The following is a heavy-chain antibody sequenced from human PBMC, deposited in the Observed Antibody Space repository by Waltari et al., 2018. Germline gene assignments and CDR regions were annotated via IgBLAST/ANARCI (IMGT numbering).Heavy chain of an antibody. J-gene: IGHJ4*02. CDR2: IKQEGSEK. V-gene: IGHV3-7*01. CDR3: ARESVGGSPYFDY. D-gene: IGHD3-16*01. CDR1: GFTFSSYW. Sequence: EVQLVESGGGLVQPGGSLRLSCAASGFTFSSYWMSWVRQAPGKGLEWVANIKQEGSEKYYVDSGKGRFTISRDNAKNSLYLQMNSLRAEDTAVYYCARESVGGSPYFDYWGQGTLVTVSS.